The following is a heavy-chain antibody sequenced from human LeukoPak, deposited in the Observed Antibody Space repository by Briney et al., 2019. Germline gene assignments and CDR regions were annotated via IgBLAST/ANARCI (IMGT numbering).Heavy chain of an antibody. CDR3: ARDQTYSGSGIYTYFDY. D-gene: IGHD3-10*01. CDR2: TYSTGST. CDR1: GGSISSGGYY. J-gene: IGHJ4*02. V-gene: IGHV4-61*02. Sequence: PSETLSLTCTVSGGSISSGGYYWSWIRQPAGKGLEYIGRTYSTGSTNYNPSFRSRVTISVDTSKNHFSLKLSSVTAADTAVYYCARDQTYSGSGIYTYFDYWGQGILVTVST.